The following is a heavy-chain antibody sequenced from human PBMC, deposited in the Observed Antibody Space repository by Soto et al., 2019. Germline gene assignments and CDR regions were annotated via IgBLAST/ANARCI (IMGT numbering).Heavy chain of an antibody. Sequence: QVQLVQSGTEVKKPGASVKVSCKASGYTFTSYDITWVRQATGQGLEWMGWMNPNSGNTGYAQKFQGRVTMTRNTSISTAYMELSSLKSEYTAVYYCARERTGTTSMDVWGQGTTVTVSS. CDR1: GYTFTSYD. CDR2: MNPNSGNT. V-gene: IGHV1-8*01. D-gene: IGHD1-1*01. CDR3: ARERTGTTSMDV. J-gene: IGHJ6*02.